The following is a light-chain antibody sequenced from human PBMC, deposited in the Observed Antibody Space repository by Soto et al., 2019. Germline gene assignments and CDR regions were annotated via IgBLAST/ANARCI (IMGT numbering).Light chain of an antibody. J-gene: IGLJ2*01. Sequence: QSVLTQPASVSGSPGQSITISCTGTSSDVGGYNYVSWYQQHPGKAPKLMIYDVSNRPSGVSIRFSGSKSGNTASLTISGLQAEDEADYYCSSYTSISGLVVFGGGTKLTVL. CDR3: SSYTSISGLVV. V-gene: IGLV2-14*01. CDR2: DVS. CDR1: SSDVGGYNY.